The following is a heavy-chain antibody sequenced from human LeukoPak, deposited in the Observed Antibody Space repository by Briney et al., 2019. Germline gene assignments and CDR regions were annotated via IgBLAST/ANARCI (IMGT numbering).Heavy chain of an antibody. V-gene: IGHV3-48*01. CDR2: ISSSSSTI. CDR3: ARYYDFWA. CDR1: GFTFSSYS. Sequence: HPGGSLRLSCAASGFTFSSYSMNWVRQAPGKGLEWVSYISSSSSTIYYADSVKGRFTISRDNAKNSLYLQMNSLRAEDTAVYYCARYYDFWAWGQGTLVTVSS. D-gene: IGHD3-3*01. J-gene: IGHJ4*02.